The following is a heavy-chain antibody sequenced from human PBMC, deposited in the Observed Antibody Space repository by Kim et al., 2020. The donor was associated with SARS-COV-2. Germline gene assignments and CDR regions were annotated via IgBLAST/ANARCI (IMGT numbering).Heavy chain of an antibody. CDR1: GFTFNSYA. D-gene: IGHD2-2*01. V-gene: IGHV3-9*01. CDR2: ISCSSGSI. J-gene: IGHJ6*01. CDR3: AKDYPPNASYDYGMYD. Sequence: GGSLRLSCAASGFTFNSYAMHWVRQAPGKGLEWVSGISCSSGSIDYADSVKGRFTISRDNAKNSLYLQMNSLRAEDTAVYYCAKDYPPNASYDYGMYDWG.